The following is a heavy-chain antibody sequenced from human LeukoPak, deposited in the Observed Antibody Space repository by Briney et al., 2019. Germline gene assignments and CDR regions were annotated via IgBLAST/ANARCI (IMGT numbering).Heavy chain of an antibody. CDR1: GYTFTSYG. J-gene: IGHJ4*02. Sequence: GASVKVSCKASGYTFTSYGISWVRQAPGQGLEWMGWISAYNGNTNYAQKLQGRVTMTTDTSTSTAYMELRSLRSDDTAVYYCARDIHYYDSSGRSDYWGQGTLVTVSS. V-gene: IGHV1-18*01. CDR3: ARDIHYYDSSGRSDY. D-gene: IGHD3-22*01. CDR2: ISAYNGNT.